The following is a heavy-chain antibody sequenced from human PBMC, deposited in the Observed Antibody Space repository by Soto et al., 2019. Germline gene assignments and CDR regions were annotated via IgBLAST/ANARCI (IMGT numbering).Heavy chain of an antibody. Sequence: SVKVSCKASGGTFSSYAISWVRQAPGQGLEWMGGIIPIFGTANYAQKFQGRVTITADESTSTAYMELSSLRSEDTAVYYCARARRGYSYGWNYYYGMDVWGQGTTVTVSS. CDR2: IIPIFGTA. J-gene: IGHJ6*02. CDR1: GGTFSSYA. CDR3: ARARRGYSYGWNYYYGMDV. V-gene: IGHV1-69*13. D-gene: IGHD5-18*01.